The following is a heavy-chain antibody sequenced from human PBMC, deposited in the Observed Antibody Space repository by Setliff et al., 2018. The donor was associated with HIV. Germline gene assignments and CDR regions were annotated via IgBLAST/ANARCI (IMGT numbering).Heavy chain of an antibody. Sequence: TLSLTCTVSGGSISSNTAYSWAWIRQPPGKGLEWIGAFYYSGSTFYTPSLKSRLTISAGMSTNQLSLKLSSVTAADTAVYYCAKVNGYCSGGSCHGYNAMDVWGQGTTVTVSS. J-gene: IGHJ6*02. CDR1: GGSISSNTAYS. CDR2: FYYSGST. D-gene: IGHD2-15*01. V-gene: IGHV4-39*01. CDR3: AKVNGYCSGGSCHGYNAMDV.